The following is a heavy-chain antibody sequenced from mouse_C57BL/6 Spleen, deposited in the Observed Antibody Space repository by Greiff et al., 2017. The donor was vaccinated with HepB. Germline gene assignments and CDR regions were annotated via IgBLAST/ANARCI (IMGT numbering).Heavy chain of an antibody. CDR1: GYSFTGYY. J-gene: IGHJ1*03. Sequence: VQLKESGPELVKPGASVKISCKASGYSFTGYYMNWVKQSPEKSLEWIGEINPSTGGTTYNQKFKAKATLTVDKSSSTAYMQLKSLTSEDSAVYYCARGRNYYGSSPWYFDVWGTGTTVTVSS. CDR3: ARGRNYYGSSPWYFDV. CDR2: INPSTGGT. V-gene: IGHV1-42*01. D-gene: IGHD1-1*01.